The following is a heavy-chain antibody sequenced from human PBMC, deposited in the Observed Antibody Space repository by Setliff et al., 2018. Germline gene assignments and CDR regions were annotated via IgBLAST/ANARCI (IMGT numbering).Heavy chain of an antibody. V-gene: IGHV5-51*04. J-gene: IGHJ6*03. Sequence: GESLTISCKGSGYSFSNFWIGWVRQMHGKGLEWMGIIYPGDYDTRYSPSFQGQVTISADKPISTAFLQWSSLKASDTAMYYCARMTGPYYHYYYMDVWGKGTKVTVSS. CDR2: IYPGDYDT. CDR1: GYSFSNFW. CDR3: ARMTGPYYHYYYMDV. D-gene: IGHD3-9*01.